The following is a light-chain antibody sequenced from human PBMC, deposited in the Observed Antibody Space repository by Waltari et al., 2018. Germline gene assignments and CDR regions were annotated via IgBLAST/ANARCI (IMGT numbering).Light chain of an antibody. CDR2: GKN. V-gene: IGLV3-19*01. CDR3: NSRDSSGNHLGV. Sequence: SSELTQDPAVSVALGQPDRITCQGDSLRSYYASWYQQKPGQAPVLVIYGKNNRPSGIPDRFSGSSSGNTASLTITGAQAEDEADYYCNSRDSSGNHLGVFGTGTKVTVL. CDR1: SLRSYY. J-gene: IGLJ1*01.